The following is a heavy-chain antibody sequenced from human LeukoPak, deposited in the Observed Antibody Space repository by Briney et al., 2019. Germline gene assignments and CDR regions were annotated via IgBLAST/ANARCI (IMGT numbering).Heavy chain of an antibody. V-gene: IGHV4-39*01. CDR2: IYYTGST. Sequence: PSETLSLTCTVSGGSISSYYWGWIRQPPGKGLEWIGCIYYTGSTYYNPSLKSRVTISVDTSKNQFSLKLSSVTAADTAVYYCARLAVDDYYYYYMDVWGKGTTVTISS. CDR1: GGSISSYY. J-gene: IGHJ6*03. D-gene: IGHD4-23*01. CDR3: ARLAVDDYYYYYMDV.